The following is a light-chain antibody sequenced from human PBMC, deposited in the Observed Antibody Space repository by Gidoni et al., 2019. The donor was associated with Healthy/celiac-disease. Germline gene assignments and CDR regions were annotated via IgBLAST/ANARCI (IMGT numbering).Light chain of an antibody. Sequence: SYELTQPPSVSVSPGQTASITCSGDKLGDKYACWYQQKPGQSPVLVIYQASKRPSGIPERFSGSTSGNTATLTISGTQAMDEADYYCQAWDSSTVVVFGGGTKLTVL. J-gene: IGLJ2*01. V-gene: IGLV3-1*01. CDR1: KLGDKY. CDR3: QAWDSSTVVV. CDR2: QAS.